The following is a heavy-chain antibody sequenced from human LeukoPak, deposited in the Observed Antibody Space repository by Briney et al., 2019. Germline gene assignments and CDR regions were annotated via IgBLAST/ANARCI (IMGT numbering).Heavy chain of an antibody. CDR3: ARDGDSSSLGYFDY. CDR2: INPNSGGT. Sequence: GASVKVSSKASGYTFTGYYMHWVRQAPGQGLEWMGWINPNSGGTNYAQKFQGRVTMTRDTSISTAYMELSRLRSDDTAVYYCARDGDSSSLGYFDYWGQGTLVTVSS. V-gene: IGHV1-2*02. J-gene: IGHJ4*02. D-gene: IGHD6-6*01. CDR1: GYTFTGYY.